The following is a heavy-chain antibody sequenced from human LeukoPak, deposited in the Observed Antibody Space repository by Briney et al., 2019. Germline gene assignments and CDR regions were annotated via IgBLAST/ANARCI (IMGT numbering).Heavy chain of an antibody. Sequence: SETLSLTCAVSGYSISSGYYCGWIRQPPGKGLEWIGSIYHRGSTYYNPSLKSRVTTSVDTSKNQFSLKLSSVTAADTAAYYCAGRNYYYYYMDVWGKGTTVTVSS. J-gene: IGHJ6*03. CDR1: GYSISSGYY. V-gene: IGHV4-38-2*01. CDR3: AGRNYYYYYMDV. CDR2: IYHRGST.